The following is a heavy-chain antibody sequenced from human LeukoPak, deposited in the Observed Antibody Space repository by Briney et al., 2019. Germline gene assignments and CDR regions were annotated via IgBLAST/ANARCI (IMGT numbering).Heavy chain of an antibody. V-gene: IGHV3-7*01. CDR3: ARPYYYGSGSPNSDY. D-gene: IGHD3-10*01. J-gene: IGHJ4*02. Sequence: SGGSLRLSCAASRFTFSSSWMSWVRQAPGKGLEWVANIKQDGSEKYYVDSVKGRFTISRDNAKNSLYLQMNSLSAEDTAVYYCARPYYYGSGSPNSDYWGQGTLVTVSS. CDR1: RFTFSSSW. CDR2: IKQDGSEK.